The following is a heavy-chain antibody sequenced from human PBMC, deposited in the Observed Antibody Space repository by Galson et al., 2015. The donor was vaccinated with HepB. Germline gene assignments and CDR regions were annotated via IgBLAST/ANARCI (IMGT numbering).Heavy chain of an antibody. D-gene: IGHD1-7*01. V-gene: IGHV1-2*02. J-gene: IGHJ4*02. CDR3: ARVAWVAGTTRSDY. Sequence: KASGYTFTDYYMHWVRQAPGERPEWMGWINPNTGGTNSAQKFQGRVTMTRDTSISTAYMELRGLKSDDTAVYYCARVAWVAGTTRSDYWGQGSLVTVSS. CDR2: INPNTGGT. CDR1: GYTFTDYY.